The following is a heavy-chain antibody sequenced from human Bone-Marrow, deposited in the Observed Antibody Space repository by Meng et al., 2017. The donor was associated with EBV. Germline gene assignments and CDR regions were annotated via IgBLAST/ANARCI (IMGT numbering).Heavy chain of an antibody. CDR2: TKHSGST. J-gene: IGHJ4*02. D-gene: IGHD3-9*01. V-gene: IGHV4-34*01. CDR3: ARATGGSTGYFR. CDR1: GGSLSGFS. Sequence: QVQLKQWGAGLLKPSETLSLTCVVNGGSLSGFSWSWIRQAPGKGLEWIGETKHSGSTNYNPSLKNRVTISVDPSKNQFSLRLSSVTAADTAVYYCARATGGSTGYFRWGQGTLVTVSS.